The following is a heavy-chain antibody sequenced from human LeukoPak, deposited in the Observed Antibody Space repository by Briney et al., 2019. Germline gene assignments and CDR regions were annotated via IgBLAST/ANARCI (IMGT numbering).Heavy chain of an antibody. CDR3: AREFDY. J-gene: IGHJ4*02. CDR2: ISSSGSTT. Sequence: GGSLRLSCAASGFTFSSYEMNWVRQAPGKGLEWISYISSSGSTTYYADSVKGRFTISRDDAKNSLYLQMNSLGAEDTAVYYCAREFDYWGQGTLVTVSS. V-gene: IGHV3-48*03. CDR1: GFTFSSYE.